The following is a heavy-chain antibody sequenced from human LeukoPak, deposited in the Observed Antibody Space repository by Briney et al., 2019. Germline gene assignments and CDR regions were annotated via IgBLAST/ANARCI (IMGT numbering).Heavy chain of an antibody. V-gene: IGHV4-31*03. CDR3: ARDRAAAARAMYAFDI. D-gene: IGHD6-13*01. CDR1: GGSISSGGSY. CDR2: IYYSGST. J-gene: IGHJ3*02. Sequence: PSETLSLTCTVSGGSISSGGSYWGGIRHNPGKGLEGFGYIYYSGSTYYNPSLKSRVTISVDTSKNQFSLKLSSVTAADTAVYYCARDRAAAARAMYAFDIWGQGTMVTVSS.